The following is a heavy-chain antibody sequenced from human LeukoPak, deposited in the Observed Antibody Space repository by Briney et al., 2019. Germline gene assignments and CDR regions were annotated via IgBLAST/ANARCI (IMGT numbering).Heavy chain of an antibody. J-gene: IGHJ3*02. CDR2: INPNSGGT. CDR3: ARGDAMGGYSGYEIAFDI. D-gene: IGHD5-12*01. CDR1: GYTFTGYY. V-gene: IGHV1-2*02. Sequence: ASVKVSCKASGYTFTGYYMHWVRQAPGQGLEWMGWINPNSGGTNYAQKFQGRVTMTRDTSISTAYMELSRLRSDDTAVYYCARGDAMGGYSGYEIAFDIWGQGTMVTVSS.